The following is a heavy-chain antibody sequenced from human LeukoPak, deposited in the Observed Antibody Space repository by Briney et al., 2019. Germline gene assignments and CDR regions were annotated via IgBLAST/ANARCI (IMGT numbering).Heavy chain of an antibody. CDR3: ARYGSGSTYYYYYMDV. CDR2: IYTSGST. Sequence: SETLSLTCTVSGGSISSYYWSWIRQPAGKGLEWIGRIYTSGSTNYNPSLKSRVTMSVDTSKNQFSLKLSSVTAADTAVYYCARYGSGSTYYYYYMDVWGKGTTVTISS. J-gene: IGHJ6*03. V-gene: IGHV4-4*07. D-gene: IGHD3-10*01. CDR1: GGSISSYY.